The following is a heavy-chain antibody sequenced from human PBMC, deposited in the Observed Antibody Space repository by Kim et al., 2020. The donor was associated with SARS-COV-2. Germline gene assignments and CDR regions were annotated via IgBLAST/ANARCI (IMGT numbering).Heavy chain of an antibody. J-gene: IGHJ4*02. Sequence: GGSLRLSCTASGFTFPDYTMTWFRQAPGKGLECVGFIRSNTYGGTSEYAASVKGRFTISRDDSKTIAYLQMNSLKPEDTAVYYCTRGGSGMNWGQGTL. D-gene: IGHD3-10*01. CDR3: TRGGSGMN. V-gene: IGHV3-49*03. CDR1: GFTFPDYT. CDR2: IRSNTYGGTS.